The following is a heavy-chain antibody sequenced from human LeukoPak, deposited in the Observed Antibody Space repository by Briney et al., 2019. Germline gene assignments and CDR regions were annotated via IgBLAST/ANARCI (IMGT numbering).Heavy chain of an antibody. CDR1: GYSFTSYW. CDR3: ARQGDYCSGGSCYPYYFDY. Sequence: GESLKISCKGSGYSFTSYWIGWVRQMPGKGLERMGIIYPGDSDTRYSPSFQGQVTISADKSISTAYLQWSSLKASDTAMYYCARQGDYCSGGSCYPYYFDYWGQGTLVTVSS. J-gene: IGHJ4*02. V-gene: IGHV5-51*01. CDR2: IYPGDSDT. D-gene: IGHD2-15*01.